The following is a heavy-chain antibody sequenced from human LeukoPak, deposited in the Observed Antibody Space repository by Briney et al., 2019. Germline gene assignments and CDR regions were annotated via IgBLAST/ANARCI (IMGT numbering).Heavy chain of an antibody. CDR3: AKLEGVATRYSEPVFDY. CDR1: GFTFSSYG. J-gene: IGHJ4*02. D-gene: IGHD5-12*01. V-gene: IGHV3-30*18. Sequence: GGSLRLSCAASGFTFSSYGMHWVRQAPGKGLEWVAVISYDGSNKYYADSVKGRFTISRDNSKNTLYLQMSSLRAEDTAVYYCAKLEGVATRYSEPVFDYWGQGTLVTVSS. CDR2: ISYDGSNK.